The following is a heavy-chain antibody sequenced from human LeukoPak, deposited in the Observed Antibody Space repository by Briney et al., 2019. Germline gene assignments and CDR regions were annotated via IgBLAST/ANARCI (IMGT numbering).Heavy chain of an antibody. CDR3: AMIRIQNNYYGSSGYFKELDY. CDR1: GFTFSSYE. CDR2: ISSSGGSI. J-gene: IGHJ4*02. D-gene: IGHD3-22*01. V-gene: IGHV3-48*03. Sequence: GGSLRLSCAASGFTFSSYEMNWVRQAPGKGLEWVSYISSSGGSIFYADSVRGRFTVSRDNAQNSLYLQMNSLRAEDTAVYYCAMIRIQNNYYGSSGYFKELDYWGQGTLVTVSS.